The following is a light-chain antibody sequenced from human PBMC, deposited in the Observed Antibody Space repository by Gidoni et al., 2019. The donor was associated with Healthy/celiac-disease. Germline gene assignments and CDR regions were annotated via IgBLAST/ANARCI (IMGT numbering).Light chain of an antibody. Sequence: EIVMTQSPATLSVSPGERATLSCRASQSVSSNLAWYQQKPGQAPRLLIYGASTRATGIPARFSGSGSGTEFTLTISSLQSEDFAVYYCQQYNNWGPITFGQXTRLEIK. J-gene: IGKJ5*01. CDR2: GAS. CDR3: QQYNNWGPIT. CDR1: QSVSSN. V-gene: IGKV3-15*01.